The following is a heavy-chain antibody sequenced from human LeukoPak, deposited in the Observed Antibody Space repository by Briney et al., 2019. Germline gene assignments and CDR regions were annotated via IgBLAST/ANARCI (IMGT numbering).Heavy chain of an antibody. J-gene: IGHJ3*02. CDR1: GYTFTSYG. CDR2: ISAYNGNT. D-gene: IGHD2-2*01. V-gene: IGHV1-18*01. CDR3: AVDAAAYDAFDI. Sequence: ASVKVSCKASGYTFTSYGISWVRQAPGQGLEWMGWISAYNGNTNYAQKLQGRVTMTTDTSTSTAYMELRSLRSDDTAVYYCAVDAAAYDAFDIWGQGTMVTVSS.